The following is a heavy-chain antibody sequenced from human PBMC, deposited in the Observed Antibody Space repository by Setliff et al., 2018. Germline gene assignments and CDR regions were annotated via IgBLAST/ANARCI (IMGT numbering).Heavy chain of an antibody. J-gene: IGHJ6*03. CDR3: VREGVDRRSSTDYRYYIDV. D-gene: IGHD6-6*01. Sequence: GASVKVSCQASGATFSSYGISWVRQAPGQGLEWMGGTIPMFGTTEYAQKFQGRLTIITDESTNTAFMQLSSLRSDDTAVYYCVREGVDRRSSTDYRYYIDVWGKGTTVTVSS. CDR2: TIPMFGTT. V-gene: IGHV1-69*05. CDR1: GATFSSYG.